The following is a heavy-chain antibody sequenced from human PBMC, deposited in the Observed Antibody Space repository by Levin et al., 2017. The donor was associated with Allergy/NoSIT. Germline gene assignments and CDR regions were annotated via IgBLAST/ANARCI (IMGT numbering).Heavy chain of an antibody. V-gene: IGHV4-59*01. D-gene: IGHD7-27*01. CDR1: GGSISGYY. CDR2: IYYSGST. J-gene: IGHJ6*02. CDR3: ARDRTITTTGETYFYGMDV. Sequence: SCTVSGGSISGYYWSWIRQPPGKGLEWIGYIYYSGSTKYNPSLKSRVTISVDTSKNQFSLKLSSVTAADTAVYYCARDRTITTTGETYFYGMDVWGQGTTVTVSS.